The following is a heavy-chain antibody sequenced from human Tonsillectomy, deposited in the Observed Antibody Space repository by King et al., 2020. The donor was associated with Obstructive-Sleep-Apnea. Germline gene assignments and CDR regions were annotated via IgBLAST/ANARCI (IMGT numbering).Heavy chain of an antibody. D-gene: IGHD1-26*01. V-gene: IGHV3-13*01. CDR1: GFTFSSYD. CDR3: ARALSGSYSDFDY. CDR2: IGTAGDT. Sequence: QLVQSGGGLVQPGGSLRLSCAASGFTFSSYDMHWVRQATGKGLEWVSAIGTAGDTYYPGSVKGRFTISRENAKNSLYLQMNSLRAGDTAVYYCARALSGSYSDFDYWGQGTLVTVSS. J-gene: IGHJ4*02.